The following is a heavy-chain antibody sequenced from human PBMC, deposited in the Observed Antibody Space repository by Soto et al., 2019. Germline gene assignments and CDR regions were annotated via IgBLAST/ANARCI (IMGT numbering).Heavy chain of an antibody. V-gene: IGHV5-10-1*01. CDR3: ARQPIYSYSRSWYIIEYYYGMDV. J-gene: IGHJ6*02. CDR1: GYSFTSYW. CDR2: IDPSDSYT. D-gene: IGHD6-13*01. Sequence: PGESLKISCKGSGYSFTSYWISWVRQMPGKGLEWMGRIDPSDSYTNYSPSFQGHVTISADKSISTAYLQWSSLKASDTAMYYCARQPIYSYSRSWYIIEYYYGMDVWGQGTTVTVYS.